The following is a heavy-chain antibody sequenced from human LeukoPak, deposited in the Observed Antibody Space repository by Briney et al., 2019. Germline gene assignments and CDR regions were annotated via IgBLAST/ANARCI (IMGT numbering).Heavy chain of an antibody. J-gene: IGHJ2*01. CDR3: ARRGGGDYDWYFDL. D-gene: IGHD4-17*01. CDR2: IKQDGSEK. CDR1: GFTFSSYW. Sequence: GGSLRLSCAASGFTFSSYWMSWVRQAPGKGLEWVANIKQDGSEKYYVDSVKGRFTISRDNAKNSLYLQMNSLRAEDTAVYYCARRGGGDYDWYFDLWGRGTLVTVSS. V-gene: IGHV3-7*03.